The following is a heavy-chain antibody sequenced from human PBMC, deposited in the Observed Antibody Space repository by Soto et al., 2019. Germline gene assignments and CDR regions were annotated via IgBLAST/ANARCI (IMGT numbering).Heavy chain of an antibody. CDR3: VRENYFGLDR. D-gene: IGHD1-7*01. CDR1: GFTFGPWW. CDR2: MNGDGTYI. J-gene: IGHJ5*02. V-gene: IGHV3-74*01. Sequence: EVQLVESGGALVQPGGSLRLSCAVSGFTFGPWWMHWVRQVPGKGLVWVSRMNGDGTYITYGDFAKGRFTISRDNAKNTLFLQMNSLRAEDTAVYYCVRENYFGLDRWCQGTLVTVSS.